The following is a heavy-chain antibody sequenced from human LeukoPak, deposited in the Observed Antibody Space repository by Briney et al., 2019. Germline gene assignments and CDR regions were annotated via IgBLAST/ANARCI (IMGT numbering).Heavy chain of an antibody. CDR1: GGTFSSYA. CDR3: ARVSGSYYGDAFDI. D-gene: IGHD1-26*01. V-gene: IGHV1-69*05. Sequence: ASVKVSCKASGGTFSSYAISWVRQAPGQGLEWMGGIIPIFGTANYAQKLQGRVTMTTDTSTSTAYMELRSLRSDDTAVYYCARVSGSYYGDAFDIWGQGTMVTVSS. J-gene: IGHJ3*02. CDR2: IIPIFGTA.